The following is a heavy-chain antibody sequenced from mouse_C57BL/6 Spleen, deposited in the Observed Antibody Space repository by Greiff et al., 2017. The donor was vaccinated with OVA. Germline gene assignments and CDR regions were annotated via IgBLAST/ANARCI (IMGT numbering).Heavy chain of an antibody. Sequence: EVKLQQSGPELVKPGASVKISCKASGYTFTDYYMNWVKQSHGKSLEWIGDINPNNGGTSYNQKFKGKATLTVDKSSSTAYMELRSLTSEDSAVYYCARWNGYYGGYYAMDYWGQGTSVTVSS. CDR2: INPNNGGT. J-gene: IGHJ4*01. D-gene: IGHD2-3*01. V-gene: IGHV1-26*01. CDR3: ARWNGYYGGYYAMDY. CDR1: GYTFTDYY.